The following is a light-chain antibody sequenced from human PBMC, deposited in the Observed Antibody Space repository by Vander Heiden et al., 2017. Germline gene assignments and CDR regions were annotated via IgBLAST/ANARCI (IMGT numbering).Light chain of an antibody. CDR1: QSISTY. J-gene: IGKJ2*01. CDR3: QQSDSTPHT. Sequence: DIQMTQSPSSLSASVGDRVTISCRASQSISTYLNWYHQKPGRAPKLLIYSASSLQSGVPPRFSGSGSGTYFTLTISSLQPEDFATYFCQQSDSTPHTFGQGTKLEIK. V-gene: IGKV1-39*01. CDR2: SAS.